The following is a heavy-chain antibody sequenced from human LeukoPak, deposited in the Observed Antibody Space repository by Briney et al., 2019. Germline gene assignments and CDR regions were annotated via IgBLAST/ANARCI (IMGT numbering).Heavy chain of an antibody. CDR3: ARYLYLYDSGGYYPPGAFDL. CDR1: GGSINKDY. V-gene: IGHV4-59*01. CDR2: IYYSEST. J-gene: IGHJ3*01. D-gene: IGHD3-22*01. Sequence: SETLSLTCTVSGGSINKDYWSWMPQPAGEGVEWIGYIYYSESTNCNHSLKSRVTISVDTSKNQFSLKLSSVNAAAAAVYYWARYLYLYDSGGYYPPGAFDLWGQGTMVTVSS.